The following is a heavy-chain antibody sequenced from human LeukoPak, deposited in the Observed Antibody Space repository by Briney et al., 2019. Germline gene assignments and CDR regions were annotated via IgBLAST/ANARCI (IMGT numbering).Heavy chain of an antibody. CDR3: ARCALVGCTMIVVGYMDV. V-gene: IGHV3-48*01. D-gene: IGHD3-22*01. J-gene: IGHJ6*03. CDR2: ISSSSSTI. CDR1: GFTFSSYS. Sequence: GGSLRLSCAASGFTFSSYSMNWVRQAPGKGLEWVSYISSSSSTIYYADSVKGRFTISRDNAKNSLYLQMNSLRAEDTAVYYCARCALVGCTMIVVGYMDVWGKGTTVTVSS.